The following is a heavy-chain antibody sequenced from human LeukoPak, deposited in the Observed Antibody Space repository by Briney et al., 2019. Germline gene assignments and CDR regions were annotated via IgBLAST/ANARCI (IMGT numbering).Heavy chain of an antibody. CDR1: DYSISSGYY. Sequence: PSETLSLTCTVSDYSISSGYYWGWIRQPPGKGLEWIGSIYYSGSTYYNPSLKSRVTISVDTSKNQFSPKLSSVTAADTAVYYCARDPAAAGHYWGQGTLVTVSS. CDR2: IYYSGST. CDR3: ARDPAAAGHY. D-gene: IGHD6-13*01. V-gene: IGHV4-38-2*02. J-gene: IGHJ4*02.